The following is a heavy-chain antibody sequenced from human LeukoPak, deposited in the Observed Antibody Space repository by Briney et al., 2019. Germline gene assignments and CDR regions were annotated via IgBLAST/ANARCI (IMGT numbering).Heavy chain of an antibody. CDR2: IYTSGST. D-gene: IGHD1-26*01. V-gene: IGHV4-4*07. CDR1: GGSISSYY. J-gene: IGHJ3*02. CDR3: ARLGPELSGSYYGANAFDI. Sequence: SETLSLTCTVSGGSISSYYWSWIRQPAGKGLEWIGRIYTSGSTYYNPSLKSRVTISVDTSKNQFSLKLSSVTAADTAVYYCARLGPELSGSYYGANAFDIWGQGTMVTVSS.